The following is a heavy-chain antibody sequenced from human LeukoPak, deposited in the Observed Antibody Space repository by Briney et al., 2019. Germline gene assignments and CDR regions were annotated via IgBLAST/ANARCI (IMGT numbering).Heavy chain of an antibody. V-gene: IGHV4-39*07. CDR1: GGSISDASSSSYY. CDR2: IYYGGST. Sequence: PSETLSLTCTVSGGSISDASSSSYYRGWIRQPPGKGLEWIGSIYYGGSTYYNPSLKSRVTMSSDTSKNQFSLKLSSVTAADTAVYYCARDSISYFYMDVWGNGTMVTVSS. CDR3: ARDSISYFYMDV. D-gene: IGHD5-24*01. J-gene: IGHJ6*03.